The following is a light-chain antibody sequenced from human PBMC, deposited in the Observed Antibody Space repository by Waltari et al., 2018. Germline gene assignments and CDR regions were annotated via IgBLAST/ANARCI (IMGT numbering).Light chain of an antibody. CDR1: RSVGTY. Sequence: EIVLTQSPGTLSLSPGERATLSCRASRSVGTYLDWYQHRPGQAPRLLIYDASKRATGIPARFSGSGSGTDFTLTITSLDPEDFAVYYCQQRSNWWTFGQGTKVEIK. CDR2: DAS. V-gene: IGKV3-11*01. CDR3: QQRSNWWT. J-gene: IGKJ1*01.